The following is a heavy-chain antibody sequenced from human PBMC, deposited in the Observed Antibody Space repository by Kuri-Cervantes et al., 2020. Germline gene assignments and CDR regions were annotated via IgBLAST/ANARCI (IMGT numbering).Heavy chain of an antibody. CDR2: IKQDGSEK. J-gene: IGHJ4*02. V-gene: IGHV3-7*01. Sequence: GESLKISCAASGFTFSSYWMSWVRQAPGKGLEWVANIKQDGSEKYYVDSVKGRFTISRDNAKNSLYLQMNSLRAEDTAVYYCLVRGISRPYWGQGTLVTVSS. CDR1: GFTFSSYW. CDR3: LVRGISRPY. D-gene: IGHD3-10*01.